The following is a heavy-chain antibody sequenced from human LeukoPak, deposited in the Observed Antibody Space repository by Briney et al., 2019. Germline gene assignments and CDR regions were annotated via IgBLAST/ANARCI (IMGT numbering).Heavy chain of an antibody. CDR2: INHSGST. CDR1: GGSFSGYY. J-gene: IGHJ6*03. Sequence: SETLSLTCAVYGGSFSGYYWGWIRQPPGKGLEWIGEINHSGSTNYNPSLKSRVTISVDTSKNQFSLKLSSVTAADTAVYYCARELIVVVPAATGYYYMDVWGKGTTVTVSS. D-gene: IGHD2-2*01. CDR3: ARELIVVVPAATGYYYMDV. V-gene: IGHV4-34*01.